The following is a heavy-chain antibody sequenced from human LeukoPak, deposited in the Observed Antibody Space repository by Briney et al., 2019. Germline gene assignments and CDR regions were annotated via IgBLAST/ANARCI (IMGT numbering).Heavy chain of an antibody. Sequence: SSETLSLTCAVYGGSFSGYYWSWIRQPPGKGLEWIGEINHSGSTNYNPSLKSRVTMSVDTSKNQFSLKLSSVTAADTAVYYCARGRITIFGVANWGQGTLVTVSS. CDR1: GGSFSGYY. CDR2: INHSGST. J-gene: IGHJ4*02. D-gene: IGHD3-3*01. CDR3: ARGRITIFGVAN. V-gene: IGHV4-34*01.